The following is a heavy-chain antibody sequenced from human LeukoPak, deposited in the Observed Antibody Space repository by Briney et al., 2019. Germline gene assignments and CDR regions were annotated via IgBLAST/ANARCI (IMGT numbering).Heavy chain of an antibody. CDR3: VRQDCSGGSCYLDY. D-gene: IGHD2-15*01. Sequence: GRSPRLSCAASRFIFNNYAMHWVRQAPGKGLDWVAVISYHGRDQFYADSVKGRFTISRDSSKNTLYLQMNSLRTEDTAVYYCVRQDCSGGSCYLDYWGQGTLVTVSS. V-gene: IGHV3-30*04. CDR1: RFIFNNYA. J-gene: IGHJ4*02. CDR2: ISYHGRDQ.